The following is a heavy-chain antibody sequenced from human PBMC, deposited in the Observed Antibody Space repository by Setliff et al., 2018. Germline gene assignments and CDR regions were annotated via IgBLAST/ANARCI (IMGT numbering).Heavy chain of an antibody. D-gene: IGHD3-9*01. Sequence: GGSLRLSCTASGFTFSTYTMNWVRQAPGKGLEWVSSISSSSSYIFYVDSVKGRFTISRDNAKNSVHLQMNSLTAEDTAVYYCARDGYFDPHYYYGVDAWGQGTTVTVSS. CDR3: ARDGYFDPHYYYGVDA. V-gene: IGHV3-21*06. J-gene: IGHJ6*02. CDR2: ISSSSSYI. CDR1: GFTFSTYT.